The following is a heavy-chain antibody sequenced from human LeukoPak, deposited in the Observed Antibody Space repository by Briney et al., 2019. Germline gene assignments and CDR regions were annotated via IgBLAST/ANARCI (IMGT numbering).Heavy chain of an antibody. CDR1: GGTFSSYT. CDR2: IIPILGIA. Sequence: SVKVSCKASGGTFSSYTISWVRQAPGQGLEWMGRIIPILGIANYAQKFQGRVTITADKSTSTAYMELSSLRSEDTAVYYCARADFWSGYYLSRFDYWGQGTLATVSS. V-gene: IGHV1-69*02. CDR3: ARADFWSGYYLSRFDY. D-gene: IGHD3-3*01. J-gene: IGHJ4*02.